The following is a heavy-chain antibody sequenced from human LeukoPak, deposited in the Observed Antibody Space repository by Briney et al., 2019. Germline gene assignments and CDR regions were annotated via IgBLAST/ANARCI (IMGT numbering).Heavy chain of an antibody. CDR3: AKPKVRGVTVFDY. J-gene: IGHJ4*02. V-gene: IGHV3-30*02. CDR1: GFTFSSYG. Sequence: GGSLRLSCAASGFTFSSYGMHRVRQAPGKGLEWVAFIRYDGSNKYYADSVKGRFTISRDNSKNTLYLQMNSLRAEDTAVYYCAKPKVRGVTVFDYWGQGTLVTVSS. CDR2: IRYDGSNK. D-gene: IGHD3-10*01.